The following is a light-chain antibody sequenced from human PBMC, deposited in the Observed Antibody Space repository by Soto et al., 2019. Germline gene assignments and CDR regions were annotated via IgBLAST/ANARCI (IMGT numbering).Light chain of an antibody. CDR2: DTS. CDR3: QQYTSSLNT. CDR1: QSVSSSS. Sequence: EIVLTQSPGTLSLSPGERATLSCRASQSVSSSSLAWYQQKPGQAPRLLIYDTSSRATGIPDRFSGSGSGTDFTLTISRLEPEDFAVYYCQQYTSSLNTFGQGTRLEI. J-gene: IGKJ5*01. V-gene: IGKV3-20*01.